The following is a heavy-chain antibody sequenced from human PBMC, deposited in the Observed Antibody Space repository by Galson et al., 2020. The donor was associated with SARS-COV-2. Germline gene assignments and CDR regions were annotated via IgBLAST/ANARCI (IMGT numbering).Heavy chain of an antibody. V-gene: IGHV3-30-3*01. CDR2: ISYDGSNK. CDR1: GFTFSSYA. J-gene: IGHJ4*02. Sequence: GESLKISCAASGFTFSSYAMHWVRQAPGKGQEWVAVISYDGSNKYYADSVKGRFTISRDNSKNTLYLQMNSLRAEDTAVYYCAREMGRGFDYWGQGTLVTVSS. D-gene: IGHD5-12*01. CDR3: AREMGRGFDY.